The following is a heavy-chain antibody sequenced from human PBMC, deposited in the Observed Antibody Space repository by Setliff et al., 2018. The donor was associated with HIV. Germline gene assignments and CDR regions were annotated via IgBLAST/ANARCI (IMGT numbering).Heavy chain of an antibody. CDR2: IWYDGSNK. J-gene: IGHJ3*02. D-gene: IGHD2-21*02. CDR1: GFTFSSFG. V-gene: IGHV3-33*06. Sequence: GGSLRLSCAASGFTFSSFGMHWVRQAPGMGLEWVAVIWYDGSNKKYEESVKGRFTISRDNSKNTLYLQMGSLRAEDTAVYYCAKDSSGGDRKASASDIWGQGTLVTVSS. CDR3: AKDSSGGDRKASASDI.